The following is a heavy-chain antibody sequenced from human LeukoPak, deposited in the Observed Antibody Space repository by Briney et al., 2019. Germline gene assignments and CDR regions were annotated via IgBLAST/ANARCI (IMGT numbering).Heavy chain of an antibody. Sequence: GGSLRLSCAASGFTFDDYGMSWVRQAPGKGLEWVSGINWNGGSTGYADSVKGRFTISRDNSKNTLYLQMNSLRAEDTAVYYCARDFGREFDYWGQGTLVTVSS. V-gene: IGHV3-20*04. CDR3: ARDFGREFDY. CDR2: INWNGGST. D-gene: IGHD3/OR15-3a*01. CDR1: GFTFDDYG. J-gene: IGHJ4*02.